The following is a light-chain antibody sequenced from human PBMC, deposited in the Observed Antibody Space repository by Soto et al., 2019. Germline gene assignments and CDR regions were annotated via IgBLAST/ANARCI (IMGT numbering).Light chain of an antibody. CDR1: QSVENW. V-gene: IGKV1-5*03. J-gene: IGKJ1*01. CDR3: QQYHRYRT. Sequence: DIPMTQSPSTLSASIGDRITITCRASQSVENWLAWYQQKPGKAPNLLIYKASSLKSGVPSRFSGSGSGTGFTLTISALQPDDFATYYCQQYHRYRTFGQGTK. CDR2: KAS.